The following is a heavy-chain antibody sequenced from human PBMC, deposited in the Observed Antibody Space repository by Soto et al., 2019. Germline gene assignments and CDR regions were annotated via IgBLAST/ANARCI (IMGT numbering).Heavy chain of an antibody. V-gene: IGHV3-74*01. CDR2: INGSGSST. CDR1: GFTFSSYW. Sequence: GGSLRLSCAASGFTFSSYWMHWVRQAPGKGLVWVSRINGSGSSTYYADSVKGRFTISRDNSKSTLYLQMNSLRAEDTALYYCAKGRSYYYYYGVDVWGQGTTVTVSS. CDR3: AKGRSYYYYYGVDV. J-gene: IGHJ6*02.